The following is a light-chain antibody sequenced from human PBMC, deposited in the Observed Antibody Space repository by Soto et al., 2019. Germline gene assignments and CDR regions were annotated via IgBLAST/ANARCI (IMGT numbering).Light chain of an antibody. J-gene: IGKJ1*01. Sequence: EILMTQSPASLSVAPGETATLYCRASHSLNTDLAWYQKKPGQAPRLLLYGSSSRATGVADRLSGSGSGTELTLTIDRMQNEDFDTYYCQQYGSSPRAFGQGTKVDIK. CDR3: QQYGSSPRA. CDR2: GSS. CDR1: HSLNTD. V-gene: IGKV3D-15*01.